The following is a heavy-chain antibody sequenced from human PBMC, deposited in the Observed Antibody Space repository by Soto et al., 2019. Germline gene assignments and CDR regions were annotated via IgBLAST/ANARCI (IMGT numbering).Heavy chain of an antibody. Sequence: SETLSLTCTVSGGSISSYYWSWIRQPPGKGLEWIGYIYYSGSTNYNPSLKSRVTISVDTSKNQFSLKLSSVTAADTAVYYCARDSLGITGTTGGYYYYGMDVWGQGNTVT. CDR2: IYYSGST. CDR3: ARDSLGITGTTGGYYYYGMDV. J-gene: IGHJ6*02. CDR1: GGSISSYY. V-gene: IGHV4-59*01. D-gene: IGHD1-7*01.